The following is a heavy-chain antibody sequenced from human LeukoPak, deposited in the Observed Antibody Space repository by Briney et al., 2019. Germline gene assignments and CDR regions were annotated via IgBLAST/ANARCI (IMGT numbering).Heavy chain of an antibody. D-gene: IGHD2-21*01. J-gene: IGHJ5*02. CDR2: INGGGSST. V-gene: IGHV3-74*01. CDR3: VRDVNSILVDP. Sequence: PGGSLRLSCAASGFAFSGYWMHWVCQAPGKGLVWVSRINGGGSSTGYADSVKGRFTISRDNAKNTLYLQMDSLRAEDTAVYYCVRDVNSILVDPWGQGTLVTVSS. CDR1: GFAFSGYW.